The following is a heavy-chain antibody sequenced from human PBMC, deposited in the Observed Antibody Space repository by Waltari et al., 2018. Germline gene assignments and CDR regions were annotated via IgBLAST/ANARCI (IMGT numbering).Heavy chain of an antibody. V-gene: IGHV1-46*01. CDR1: GYTFTNYY. J-gene: IGHJ6*02. CDR3: ARGLSVAGSLPFDYHYGLDA. D-gene: IGHD6-19*01. Sequence: QVQLVQSGAAVEQPGASVRISCRTAGYTFTNYYIHWVRQAPGQGLEWMGLVNPVRPSPTDANHCRGRVTVTTVTSRTTVYMDLSSLTAEDTAMYYCARGLSVAGSLPFDYHYGLDAWGQGTTVIVSS. CDR2: VNPVRPSP.